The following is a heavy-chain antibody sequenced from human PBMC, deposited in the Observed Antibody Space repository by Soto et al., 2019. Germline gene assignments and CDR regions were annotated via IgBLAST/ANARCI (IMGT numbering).Heavy chain of an antibody. CDR1: GDGVSSNSAA. V-gene: IGHV6-1*01. J-gene: IGHJ6*02. Sequence: PSQTLSLTCAISGDGVSSNSAAWNWIRQSPSRGLEWLGRTYYRSKWYNDYAVSVKSRITINPDTSKNQFSLQLNSVTPEDTAVYYCARDSYDFWSGYYGYYYYYGMDVWGQGTTVTVSS. CDR3: ARDSYDFWSGYYGYYYYYGMDV. CDR2: TYYRSKWYN. D-gene: IGHD3-3*01.